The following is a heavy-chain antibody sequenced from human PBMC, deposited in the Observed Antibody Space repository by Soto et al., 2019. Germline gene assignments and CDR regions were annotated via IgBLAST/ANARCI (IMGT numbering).Heavy chain of an antibody. CDR3: ARDAKHGSGSYGYYYYMDV. J-gene: IGHJ6*03. CDR2: ISSSSSYI. V-gene: IGHV3-21*01. D-gene: IGHD3-10*01. CDR1: GFTFSSYS. Sequence: EVQLVESGGGLVKPGGSLRLSCAASGFTFSSYSMNWVRQAPGTGLEWVSSISSSSSYIYYADSVKGRFTISRDNAQNSLYLQMNSLRAEDTAVYYCARDAKHGSGSYGYYYYMDVWGKGTTVTVSS.